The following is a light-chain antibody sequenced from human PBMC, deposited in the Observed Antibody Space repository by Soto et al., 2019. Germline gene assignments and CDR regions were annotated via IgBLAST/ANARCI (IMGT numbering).Light chain of an antibody. CDR3: LLFDCGPFT. CDR2: AAS. Sequence: DIQLTQSPSFLSASVGDRVTITCRASQGITNDLAWYQQKPGKAPKLLIYAASSLQRGVPSTFSGSGSGTEFTLTISSLQPEDLAAYFCLLFDCGPFTFGPGTIVDFK. J-gene: IGKJ3*01. CDR1: QGITND. V-gene: IGKV1-9*01.